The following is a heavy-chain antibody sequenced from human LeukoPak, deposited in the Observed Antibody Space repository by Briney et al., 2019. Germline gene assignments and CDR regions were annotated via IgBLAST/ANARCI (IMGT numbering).Heavy chain of an antibody. J-gene: IGHJ4*02. CDR2: IYYSGST. D-gene: IGHD6-13*01. CDR1: GGSISSSSYY. Sequence: SETLSLTCTVSGGSISSSSYYWGWIRQPPGNGLEWIGSIYYSGSTYYNPSLKSRVTISVDTSKNQFSLKLSSVTAADTAVYYCARMGIAAAFDYWGQGTLVTVSS. CDR3: ARMGIAAAFDY. V-gene: IGHV4-39*01.